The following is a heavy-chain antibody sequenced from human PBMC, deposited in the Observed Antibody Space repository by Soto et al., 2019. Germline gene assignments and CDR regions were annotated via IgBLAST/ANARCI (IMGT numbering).Heavy chain of an antibody. D-gene: IGHD4-4*01. CDR1: GYTFTSYA. CDR3: ARTEPYSNYMYYYGMDV. V-gene: IGHV1-3*01. CDR2: INAGNGNT. Sequence: RASVKVSCKASGYTFTSYAMHWVRQAPGQRLEWMGWINAGNGNTKYSQKFQGRVTITRDTSASTAYMELSSLRSEDTAVYYCARTEPYSNYMYYYGMDVWRQGTTVTVSS. J-gene: IGHJ6*02.